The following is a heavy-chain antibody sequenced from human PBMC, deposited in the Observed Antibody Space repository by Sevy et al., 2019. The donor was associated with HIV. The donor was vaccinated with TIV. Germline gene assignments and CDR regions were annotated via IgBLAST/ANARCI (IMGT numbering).Heavy chain of an antibody. J-gene: IGHJ6*02. CDR2: ISYAGDNK. CDR3: AKAHADCSGGTCYTAHYYYDMDV. V-gene: IGHV3-30*18. D-gene: IGHD2-15*01. CDR1: GFAFSDYA. Sequence: GGSLRLSCAASGFAFSDYAMHWVRQAPGKGLEWVAAISYAGDNKYFADSVKGRFTVSKDNSKNTLYLEMNSLRAEDTAVYYCAKAHADCSGGTCYTAHYYYDMDVWGRGGTVTVS.